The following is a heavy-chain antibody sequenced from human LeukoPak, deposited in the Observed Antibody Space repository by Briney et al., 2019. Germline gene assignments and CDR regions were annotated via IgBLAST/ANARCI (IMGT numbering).Heavy chain of an antibody. V-gene: IGHV4-61*02. CDR1: GGSISSGSYY. Sequence: SQTLSLTFTVSGGSISSGSYYWSWIRQPAGKGLEWIGRIYTSGSTNYNPSLKSRVTISVDTSKNQFSLKLSSVTAADTAVYYCAREVIVVVPAATFDYWGQGTLVTVSS. J-gene: IGHJ4*02. D-gene: IGHD2-2*01. CDR3: AREVIVVVPAATFDY. CDR2: IYTSGST.